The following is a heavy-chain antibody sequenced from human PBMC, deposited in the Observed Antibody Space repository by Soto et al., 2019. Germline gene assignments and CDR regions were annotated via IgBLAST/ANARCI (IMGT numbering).Heavy chain of an antibody. D-gene: IGHD6-13*01. Sequence: ASVKVACKASGDSFTSYGISWGRQAPGQGLERMGWISAYNGNKKYAQKLQGRGTMTTDTSASPAYMELRSLRSDATAVYYCARDIGKQVVDYWGHGTLVTVSS. CDR3: ARDIGKQVVDY. CDR1: GDSFTSYG. CDR2: ISAYNGNK. V-gene: IGHV1-18*01. J-gene: IGHJ4*01.